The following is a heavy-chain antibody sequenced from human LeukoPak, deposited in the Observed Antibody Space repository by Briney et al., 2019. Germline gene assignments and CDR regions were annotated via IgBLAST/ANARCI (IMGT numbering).Heavy chain of an antibody. Sequence: GGSLRLSCAASGFTFSSYWMSWVRQAPGKGLEWVANIKQDGSEKYYVDSVKGRFTISRDNAKNSLYLQMNSLRAEDTAVYYCASGNTQVAFDYWGQGTLVTVSS. V-gene: IGHV3-7*03. D-gene: IGHD2-2*02. J-gene: IGHJ4*02. CDR1: GFTFSSYW. CDR3: ASGNTQVAFDY. CDR2: IKQDGSEK.